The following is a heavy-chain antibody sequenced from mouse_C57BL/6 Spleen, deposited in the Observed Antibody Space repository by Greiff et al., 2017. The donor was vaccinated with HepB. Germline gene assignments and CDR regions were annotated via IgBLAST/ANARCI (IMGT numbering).Heavy chain of an antibody. CDR2: ISSGSSTI. CDR1: GFTFSDYG. CDR3: ARDDYDGDYFDY. V-gene: IGHV5-17*01. J-gene: IGHJ2*01. Sequence: EVKLMESGGGLVKPGGSLKLSCAASGFTFSDYGMHWVRQAPGKGLEWVAYISSGSSTIYYADTVKGRFTISRDNAKNTLFLQMTSLRSEDTAMYYCARDDYDGDYFDYWGQGTTLTVSS. D-gene: IGHD2-4*01.